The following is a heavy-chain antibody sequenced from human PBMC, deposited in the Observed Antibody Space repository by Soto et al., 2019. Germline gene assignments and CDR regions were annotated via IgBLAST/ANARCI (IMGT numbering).Heavy chain of an antibody. D-gene: IGHD3-16*01. CDR3: ARRGSWGYYDF. J-gene: IGHJ4*02. CDR2: ISGSGDST. Sequence: EVQLLESGGGLEQPGGSLRLSCAASGFTFSSYAMNWVRQAPGKGLEWVSVISGSGDSTFSADPVKGRFTISRDNSKNPVYLQMYRLRAEDPAVYYFARRGSWGYYDFWGQGTLVTVSS. CDR1: GFTFSSYA. V-gene: IGHV3-23*01.